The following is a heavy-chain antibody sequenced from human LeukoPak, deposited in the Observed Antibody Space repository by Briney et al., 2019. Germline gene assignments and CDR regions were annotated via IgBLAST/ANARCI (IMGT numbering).Heavy chain of an antibody. J-gene: IGHJ5*02. CDR3: ARLGVRYTTSSWWFDP. V-gene: IGHV4-59*08. CDR1: GGSINTYY. Sequence: SETLSLTCTVSGGSINTYYWSWIWQPPGKGLEWIGYIYYSGSTNYSPSLKSRVTISVDTSKNQFSLKLSSVTAADTAVYYCARLGVRYTTSSWWFDPWGQGILVTVSS. CDR2: IYYSGST. D-gene: IGHD6-6*01.